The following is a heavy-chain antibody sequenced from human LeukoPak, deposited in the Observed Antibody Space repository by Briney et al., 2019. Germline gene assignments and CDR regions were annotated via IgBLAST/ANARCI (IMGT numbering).Heavy chain of an antibody. CDR3: TRDLGHCTGGTCFPSGPADY. CDR2: IDGDGSNT. CDR1: GFTFSSHW. Sequence: PGGSLRLSCAASGFTFSSHWMHWVRQAPGKGLVWVSLIDGDGSNTNYADSVKGRFVISRDNAKNTLFLQMSSLRADDTGVYYCTRDLGHCTGGTCFPSGPADYWGQGTLVTVFS. V-gene: IGHV3-74*01. J-gene: IGHJ4*02. D-gene: IGHD2-15*01.